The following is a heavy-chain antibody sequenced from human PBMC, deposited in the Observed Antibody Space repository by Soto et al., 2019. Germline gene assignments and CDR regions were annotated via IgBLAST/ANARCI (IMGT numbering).Heavy chain of an antibody. CDR2: IIPIFGTA. CDR3: ARRYSGYDLDYYYYCGMDV. V-gene: IGHV1-69*01. J-gene: IGHJ6*04. Sequence: QVQLVQSGAEVKKPGSSVKVSCKASGGTFSSYAISWVRQAPGQGLEWMGGIIPIFGTANYAQKFQGRVTITGGESTSTAYMELSRLGSDDTAVYYCARRYSGYDLDYYYYCGMDVWGKGTTVTVSS. D-gene: IGHD5-12*01. CDR1: GGTFSSYA.